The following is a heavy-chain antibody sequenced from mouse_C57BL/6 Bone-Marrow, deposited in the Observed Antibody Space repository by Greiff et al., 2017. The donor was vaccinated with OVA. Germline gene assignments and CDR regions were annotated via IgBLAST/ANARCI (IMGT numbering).Heavy chain of an antibody. CDR3: ASDYGNPYYYAMDY. D-gene: IGHD2-1*01. CDR2: IYPGDGDT. V-gene: IGHV1-82*01. CDR1: GYAFSSSW. Sequence: VMLVESGPELVKPGASVKISCKASGYAFSSSWMNWVKQRPGKGLEWIGRIYPGDGDTNYNGKFKGKATLTADKSSSTAYMQLSSLTSEDSAVYFCASDYGNPYYYAMDYWGQGTSVTVSS. J-gene: IGHJ4*01.